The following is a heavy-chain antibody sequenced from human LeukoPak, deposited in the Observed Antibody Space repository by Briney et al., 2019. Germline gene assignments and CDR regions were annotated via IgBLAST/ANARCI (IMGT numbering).Heavy chain of an antibody. CDR1: GGSISSSSYY. Sequence: SETLSLTCTVSGGSISSSSYYWGWIRQPPGKGLEWIGSIYYSGSTYYNPSLKSRVTISVDTSKNQFSLKLSSVTAADTAVYYCARDDLDLIGHAFDIWGQGTMVTVSS. CDR3: ARDDLDLIGHAFDI. V-gene: IGHV4-39*07. CDR2: IYYSGST. D-gene: IGHD3-22*01. J-gene: IGHJ3*02.